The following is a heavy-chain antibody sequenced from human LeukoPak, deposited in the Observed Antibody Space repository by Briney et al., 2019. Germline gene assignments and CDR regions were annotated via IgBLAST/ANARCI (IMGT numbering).Heavy chain of an antibody. CDR2: IYTSGST. J-gene: IGHJ4*02. V-gene: IGHV4-61*02. D-gene: IGHD6-19*01. CDR1: GGSISSGNYY. CDR3: ARGQQWLAVLPFDY. Sequence: SETLSLTCTVSGGSISSGNYYWSWIRQPAGKRLEWIGRIYTSGSTNYNPSLKSRVTISVDTSKNQFSLKLSSVTAADTAVYYCARGQQWLAVLPFDYWGQGTLVTVSS.